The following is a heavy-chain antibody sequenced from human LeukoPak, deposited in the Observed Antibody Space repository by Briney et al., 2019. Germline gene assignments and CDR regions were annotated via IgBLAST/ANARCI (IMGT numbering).Heavy chain of an antibody. CDR2: IIPIFGTA. CDR1: GGTFSSYA. D-gene: IGHD6-19*01. Sequence: SVKVSCKASGGTFSSYAISWVRQAPGQGLEWMGGIIPIFGTANYAQKFQGRVTITTDESTSTAYMELSSLRSEDTAVYYSARVQWLAEYYFDYWGREPWSPSPQ. J-gene: IGHJ4*02. V-gene: IGHV1-69*05. CDR3: ARVQWLAEYYFDY.